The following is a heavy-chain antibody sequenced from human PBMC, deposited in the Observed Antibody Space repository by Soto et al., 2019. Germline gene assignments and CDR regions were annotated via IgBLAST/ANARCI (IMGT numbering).Heavy chain of an antibody. D-gene: IGHD2-15*01. CDR1: GYSISDGYF. V-gene: IGHV4-38-2*01. Sequence: SETLSLTCAVSGYSISDGYFWGWIRQPPGKGLEWIGSMYHSGRTHYNPSLKSRVTISADTSKNRFSLKLSSVTAADTAVYYCARRVVAPVGAIDYWGQGTLVTVS. CDR2: MYHSGRT. J-gene: IGHJ4*02. CDR3: ARRVVAPVGAIDY.